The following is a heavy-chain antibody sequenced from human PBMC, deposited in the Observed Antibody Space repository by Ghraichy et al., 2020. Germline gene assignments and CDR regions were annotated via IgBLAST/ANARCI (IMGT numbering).Heavy chain of an antibody. CDR1: GGSISSGGYY. Sequence: TLSLTCTVSGGSISSGGYYWSWIRQHPGKGLEWIGYIYYSGSTYYNPSLKSRVTISVDTSKNQFSLKLSSVTAADTAVYYCAREFSHPGYSYGSNWFDPWGQGTLVTVSS. CDR3: AREFSHPGYSYGSNWFDP. J-gene: IGHJ5*02. CDR2: IYYSGST. V-gene: IGHV4-31*03. D-gene: IGHD5-18*01.